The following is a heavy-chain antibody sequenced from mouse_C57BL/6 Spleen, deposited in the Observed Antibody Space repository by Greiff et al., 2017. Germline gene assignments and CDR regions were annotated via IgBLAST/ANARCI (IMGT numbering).Heavy chain of an antibody. CDR2: IYPGSGST. CDR3: ATFGTVVATDYAMDY. J-gene: IGHJ4*01. V-gene: IGHV1-55*01. D-gene: IGHD1-1*01. CDR1: GYTFTSYW. Sequence: QVQLQQPGAELVKPGASVKMSCKASGYTFTSYWITWVKQRPGQGLEWIGDIYPGSGSTNYNEKFKSKATLTEDTSSSTAYMQLSSLTSEDSAVYYCATFGTVVATDYAMDYWGQGTSVTVSS.